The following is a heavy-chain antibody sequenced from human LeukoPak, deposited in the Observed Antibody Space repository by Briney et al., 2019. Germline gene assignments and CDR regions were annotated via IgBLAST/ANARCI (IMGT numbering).Heavy chain of an antibody. CDR2: IYYGGNT. V-gene: IGHV4-59*07. CDR3: ARVPFYFYMAV. Sequence: SDTLSLACTVAGGYITTYYWTWIRQTPGKGLEWIGYIYYGGNTNYNPSLNSRVTISVDTSKSHISLNLSSVTAADTASYYCARVPFYFYMAVWGKGTTVIVSS. CDR1: GGYITTYY. J-gene: IGHJ6*03.